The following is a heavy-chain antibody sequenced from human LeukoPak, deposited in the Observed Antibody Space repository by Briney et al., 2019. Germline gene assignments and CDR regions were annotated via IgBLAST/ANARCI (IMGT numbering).Heavy chain of an antibody. V-gene: IGHV4-39*01. J-gene: IGHJ4*02. Sequence: SETLSLTCAVSGGSISSSSYYWGWVRQPPGKGLEWIGSIYYSGSTYYSPSRQSRITMSGDASKNQFTLKLSSVPAADTAVYYCARHGCASGWYRSHFDYWGQGTLVTVSS. CDR2: IYYSGST. CDR1: GGSISSSSYY. D-gene: IGHD6-19*01. CDR3: ARHGCASGWYRSHFDY.